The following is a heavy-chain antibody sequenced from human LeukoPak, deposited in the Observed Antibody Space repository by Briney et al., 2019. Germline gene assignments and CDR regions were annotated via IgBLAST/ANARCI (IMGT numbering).Heavy chain of an antibody. V-gene: IGHV4-59*08. CDR3: ARGDVDTAIPIDP. CDR1: GGSISSYY. J-gene: IGHJ5*02. D-gene: IGHD5-18*01. Sequence: KASETLSLTCTVSGGSISSYYWSWIRQPPGKGLEWIGYIYYSGSTNYNPSLKSRVTISVDTSKNQFSLKLSSVTAADTAVYYCARGDVDTAIPIDPWGQGTLVTVSS. CDR2: IYYSGST.